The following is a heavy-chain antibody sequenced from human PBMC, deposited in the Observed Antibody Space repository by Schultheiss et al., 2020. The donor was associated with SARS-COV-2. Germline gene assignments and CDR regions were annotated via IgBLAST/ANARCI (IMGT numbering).Heavy chain of an antibody. J-gene: IGHJ6*03. CDR3: AKSKGAYYYYYMDV. CDR1: GFTFSSFW. CDR2: IREDGSEK. D-gene: IGHD1-26*01. V-gene: IGHV3-7*01. Sequence: GGSLRLSCRASGFTFSSFWMTWVRQAPGKGLEWVANIREDGSEKYYGDSVRGRFTISRDNAMNSVYLHMNSLRGDDTGVYYCAKSKGAYYYYYMDVWGKGTTVTVSS.